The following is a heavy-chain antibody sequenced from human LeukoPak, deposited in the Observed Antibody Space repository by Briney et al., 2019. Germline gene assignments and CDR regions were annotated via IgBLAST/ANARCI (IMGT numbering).Heavy chain of an antibody. CDR1: GGTFTSYA. J-gene: IGHJ4*02. CDR2: IIPILGIA. V-gene: IGHV1-69*04. CDR3: ARGIYYDSSGYHWDY. Sequence: GASVKVSCKASGGTFTSYAISWVRQAPGQGLEWMGRIIPILGIANYAQKFQGRVTITADKSTSTAYMELSSLRSEDTAVYYCARGIYYDSSGYHWDYWGQGTLVTVSS. D-gene: IGHD3-22*01.